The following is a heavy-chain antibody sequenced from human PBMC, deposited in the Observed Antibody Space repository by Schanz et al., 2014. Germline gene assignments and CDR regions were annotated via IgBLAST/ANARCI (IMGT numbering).Heavy chain of an antibody. J-gene: IGHJ4*02. CDR1: GYTFSNDD. CDR2: MQPDSGKT. Sequence: QVQLVQSGAELRKPGTSVKVSCKTSGYTFSNDDINWVRQAIGQGPEWMGWMQPDSGKTHYAEKFQGRVAMTRDTSTSTVYMELSSLRSEDTAVYYCARAFGGYDPAGALDYWGQGTLVTVSS. CDR3: ARAFGGYDPAGALDY. D-gene: IGHD5-12*01. V-gene: IGHV1-8*01.